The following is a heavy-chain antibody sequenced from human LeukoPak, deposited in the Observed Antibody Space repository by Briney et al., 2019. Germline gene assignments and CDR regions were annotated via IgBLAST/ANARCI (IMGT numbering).Heavy chain of an antibody. J-gene: IGHJ4*02. V-gene: IGHV1-2*02. CDR3: ARQANDHSGHDY. CDR1: GYTFTDYY. Sequence: AALKVCCKASGYTFTDYYIHWVRQAPGQGLEGMGWINPNSGGTNYAQKFQDRVTMTRDTSISTAYMELSSLRSDDTAVYYCARQANDHSGHDYWGQGTLVTVSS. CDR2: INPNSGGT. D-gene: IGHD3-22*01.